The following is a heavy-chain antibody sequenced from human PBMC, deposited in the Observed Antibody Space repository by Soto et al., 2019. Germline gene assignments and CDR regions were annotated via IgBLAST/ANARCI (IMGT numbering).Heavy chain of an antibody. Sequence: QVQLVQSGAEVKKPGSSVKVSCKASGGTFSSYAISWVRQAPGQGLEWMGGIIPIFGTANYAQKFQGRVTITADESTVKSYMELSSMGSEDTAVYYGARSKDKVATTFTSGMDVWGQGTTVAVSS. D-gene: IGHD5-12*01. CDR1: GGTFSSYA. CDR3: ARSKDKVATTFTSGMDV. V-gene: IGHV1-69*12. CDR2: IIPIFGTA. J-gene: IGHJ6*02.